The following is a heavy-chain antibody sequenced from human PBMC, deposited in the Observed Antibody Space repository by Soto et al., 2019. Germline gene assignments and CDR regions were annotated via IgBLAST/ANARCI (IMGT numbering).Heavy chain of an antibody. J-gene: IGHJ5*02. CDR1: GASLSIGPYT. CDR3: ARLPTGWPNWVDP. D-gene: IGHD6-19*01. Sequence: KTSETLSLTCTVSGASLSIGPYTWGWIRQSPERGLEWIGTISHIGTTYYNASLENRVTISLDTSKKQFSLKLTSVAAADTAVYYCARLPTGWPNWVDPWGQGILVTVSS. V-gene: IGHV4-39*01. CDR2: ISHIGTT.